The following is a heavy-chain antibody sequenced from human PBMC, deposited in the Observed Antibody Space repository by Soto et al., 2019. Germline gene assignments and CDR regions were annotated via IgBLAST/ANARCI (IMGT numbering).Heavy chain of an antibody. Sequence: SETLSLTCAGSGGSISSGGYSWSWIRQPPGKGLEWIGYIYHSGSTYYNPSLKSRVTISVDRSKNQFSLKLSSVTVADTAVYYCARVPGPWGQGTLVTVSS. J-gene: IGHJ5*02. CDR1: GGSISSGGYS. V-gene: IGHV4-30-2*01. CDR2: IYHSGST. CDR3: ARVPGP.